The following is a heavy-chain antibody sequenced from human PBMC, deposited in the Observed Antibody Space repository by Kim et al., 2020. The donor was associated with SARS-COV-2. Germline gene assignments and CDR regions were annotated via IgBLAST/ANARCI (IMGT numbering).Heavy chain of an antibody. V-gene: IGHV4-39*01. CDR3: ARTIRGGVVIATPNWF. CDR2: IYYSGST. CDR1: GGSISSSSYY. D-gene: IGHD2-21*01. J-gene: IGHJ5*01. Sequence: SETPSLTCTVSGGSISSSSYYWGWIRQPPGKGLEWIGSIYYSGSTYYNPSLKSRVTISVDTSKNQFSLKLSSVTAADTAVYYCARTIRGGVVIATPNWF.